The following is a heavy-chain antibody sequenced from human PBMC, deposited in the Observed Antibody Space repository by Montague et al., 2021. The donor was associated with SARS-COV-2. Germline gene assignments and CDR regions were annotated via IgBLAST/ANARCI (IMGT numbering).Heavy chain of an antibody. J-gene: IGHJ4*02. D-gene: IGHD6-13*01. Sequence: SETLSLTCAVSGASVSSINWWSWVRQPPGGGLEWIAEIHHTGIINFNPSLRSRSLISLDSSKNQFSLTLNSVTAADTATYYCASHPVFQQLYSWGQGTLVSVS. V-gene: IGHV4-4*02. CDR3: ASHPVFQQLYS. CDR1: GASVSSINW. CDR2: IHHTGII.